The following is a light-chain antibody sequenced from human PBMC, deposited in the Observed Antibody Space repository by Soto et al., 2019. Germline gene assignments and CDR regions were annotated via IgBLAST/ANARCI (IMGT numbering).Light chain of an antibody. CDR2: SNN. Sequence: QSVLTQPPSASGTPGQRVTISCSGSSSNIGSNTVNWYQQLPGTAPKPLIYSNNQRPSGVPDRFSGSKSGTSASLALSGLQSEDEADYYCAAWDDSLNGPVVFGGGTKLTVL. V-gene: IGLV1-44*01. CDR1: SSNIGSNT. CDR3: AAWDDSLNGPVV. J-gene: IGLJ2*01.